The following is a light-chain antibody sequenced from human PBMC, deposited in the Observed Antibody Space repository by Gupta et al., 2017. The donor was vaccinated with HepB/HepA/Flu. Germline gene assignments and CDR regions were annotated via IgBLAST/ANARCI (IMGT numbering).Light chain of an antibody. Sequence: IVLTQPPATLSLSPGERATLSCRASQSISDYLPSYQQKPGQPPRPLLYDTSNSTTAIPARFSGSRSATAFTLTIISLVPQDFAIYYCRQRSVWPPTFGGGTKVEIK. V-gene: IGKV3-11*01. CDR1: QSISDY. CDR2: DTS. J-gene: IGKJ4*01. CDR3: RQRSVWPPT.